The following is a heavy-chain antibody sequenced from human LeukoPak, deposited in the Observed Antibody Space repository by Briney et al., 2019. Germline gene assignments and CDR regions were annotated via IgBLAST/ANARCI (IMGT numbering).Heavy chain of an antibody. CDR1: GGSISSGGYY. D-gene: IGHD3-10*01. CDR2: IYYSGST. CDR3: ARSELLWFGGVNSGFDY. V-gene: IGHV4-39*07. J-gene: IGHJ4*02. Sequence: RASETLSLTCAVSGGSISSGGYYWGWIRQPPGKGLEWIGSIYYSGSTYYNPSLKSRVTISVDTSKNQFSLKLSSVTAADTAVYYCARSELLWFGGVNSGFDYWGQGTLVTVSS.